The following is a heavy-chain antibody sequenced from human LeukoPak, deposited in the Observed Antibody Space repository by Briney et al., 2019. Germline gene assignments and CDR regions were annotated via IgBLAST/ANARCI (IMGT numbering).Heavy chain of an antibody. J-gene: IGHJ4*02. Sequence: SETLSPTCAVYGGSFSGYYWSWIRQPPGKGLEWIGYIYYSGSTNYNPSLKSRVTISVDTSKNQFSLKLSSVTAADTAVYYCAASHSSGWYGGDYWGQGTLVTVSS. CDR2: IYYSGST. V-gene: IGHV4-59*01. CDR3: AASHSSGWYGGDY. CDR1: GGSFSGYY. D-gene: IGHD6-19*01.